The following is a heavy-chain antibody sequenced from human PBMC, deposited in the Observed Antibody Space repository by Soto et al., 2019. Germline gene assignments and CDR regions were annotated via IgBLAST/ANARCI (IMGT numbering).Heavy chain of an antibody. CDR1: GFTFSSYG. Sequence: QVQLVESGGGVVQPGRSLRLSCAASGFTFSSYGMHWVRQAPGKGLEWEAVIWYDGSNKYYADSVKGRFTISRDNSKNTLYLQMNSLRAEDTAVYYCARVRCSGGSCYSYYYGMDVWGQGTTVTVSS. D-gene: IGHD2-15*01. V-gene: IGHV3-33*01. J-gene: IGHJ6*02. CDR3: ARVRCSGGSCYSYYYGMDV. CDR2: IWYDGSNK.